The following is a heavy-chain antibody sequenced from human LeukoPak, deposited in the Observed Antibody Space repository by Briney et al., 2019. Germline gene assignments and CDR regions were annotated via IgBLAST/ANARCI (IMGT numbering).Heavy chain of an antibody. J-gene: IGHJ4*02. V-gene: IGHV3-23*01. CDR2: ISGSGGST. D-gene: IGHD3-16*01. CDR1: GSTFSSYA. Sequence: GGSLRLSCAASGSTFSSYAMSWVRQAPGKGLEWVSAISGSGGSTYYADSVKGRFTISRDNSKNTLYLQMNGLRAEDTAVYYCARSSPGRRRLGANYFDYWGQGTLVTVSS. CDR3: ARSSPGRRRLGANYFDY.